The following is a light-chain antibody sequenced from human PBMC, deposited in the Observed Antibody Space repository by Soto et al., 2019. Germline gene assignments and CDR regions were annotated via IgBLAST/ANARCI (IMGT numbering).Light chain of an antibody. CDR1: QGISSY. V-gene: IGKV1-8*01. CDR3: LQYSSHSWT. J-gene: IGKJ1*01. CDR2: AAS. Sequence: AIRMTQSPSSFSASTEDRVTITCRASQGISSYLAWYQQKPGKAPKLLIYAASTLQSGVPSRFSGSGSGTEFTLTISRLQPDDVATYYCLQYSSHSWTFGQGTKVDIK.